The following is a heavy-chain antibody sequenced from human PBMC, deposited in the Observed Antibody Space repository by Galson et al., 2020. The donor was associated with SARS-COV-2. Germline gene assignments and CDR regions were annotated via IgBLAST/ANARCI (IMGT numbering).Heavy chain of an antibody. Sequence: ASVPVSCKASGYTFTGYYMHWLRQAPGHGLEWMGWINPNRGGTNYAQKFQGRVTMTRDTSISTAYMELSRLSSDDTAVYYCARGDFGRGWVTQAQDFDYWGQGTLVTVSS. D-gene: IGHD3-3*01. CDR3: ARGDFGRGWVTQAQDFDY. CDR2: INPNRGGT. V-gene: IGHV1-2*02. CDR1: GYTFTGYY. J-gene: IGHJ4*02.